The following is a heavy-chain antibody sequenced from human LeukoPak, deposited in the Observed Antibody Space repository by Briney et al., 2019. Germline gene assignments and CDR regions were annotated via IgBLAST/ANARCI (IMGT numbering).Heavy chain of an antibody. CDR2: ISTDGYTT. V-gene: IGHV3-74*01. J-gene: IGHJ6*02. Sequence: GGSLSLSCAASGLAFSAYKMHWVRQAPRKGLVWVSRISTDGYTTDYADSVKGRFTISRDNAKNTLYLQMNSLRAGDTAVYFCARDYGRSRDYGMDVWGQGTTVTVSS. D-gene: IGHD3-10*01. CDR3: ARDYGRSRDYGMDV. CDR1: GLAFSAYK.